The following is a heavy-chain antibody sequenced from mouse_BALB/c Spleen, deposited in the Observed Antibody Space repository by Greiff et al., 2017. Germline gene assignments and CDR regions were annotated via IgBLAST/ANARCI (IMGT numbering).Heavy chain of an antibody. J-gene: IGHJ1*01. V-gene: IGHV5-6-3*01. CDR1: GFTFSSYG. D-gene: IGHD1-1*01. Sequence: EVKLMESGGGLVQPGGSLKLSCAASGFTFSSYGMSWVRQTPDKRLEWVATINSNGGSTYYPDSVKGRFTISRDNAKNTLYLQMSSLKSEDTAMYYCARDTHYYGSSYVRYFDVWGAGTTVTVSS. CDR3: ARDTHYYGSSYVRYFDV. CDR2: INSNGGST.